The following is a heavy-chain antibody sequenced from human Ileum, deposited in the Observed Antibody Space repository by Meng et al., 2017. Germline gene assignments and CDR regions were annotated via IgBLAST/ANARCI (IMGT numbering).Heavy chain of an antibody. CDR3: ASRRRGVPGGDY. CDR2: IKQDGSEK. D-gene: IGHD3-10*01. CDR1: GFTLNNYW. Sequence: ESLKISFTATGFTLNNYWMSWVRQAPGKGLEWVDNIKQDGSEKNYVDSVRGRFTISRDNAKNSLYLQMNSLRAEDTAMYYCASRRRGVPGGDYWGQGTLVTVSS. V-gene: IGHV3-7*01. J-gene: IGHJ4*02.